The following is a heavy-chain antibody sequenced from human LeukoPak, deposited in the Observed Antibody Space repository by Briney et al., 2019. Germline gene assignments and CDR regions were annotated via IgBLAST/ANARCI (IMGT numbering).Heavy chain of an antibody. CDR3: ARDEVEVVSAFDI. J-gene: IGHJ3*02. CDR2: ISGSGGST. V-gene: IGHV3-23*01. CDR1: GFTFSSYA. Sequence: GGSLRLSCAASGFTFSSYAMSWVRQAPGKGLEWVSAISGSGGSTYYADSVKGRFTISRDNSKNTLYLQMNSLRAEDTAVYYCARDEVEVVSAFDIWGQGTMVTVSS. D-gene: IGHD2-15*01.